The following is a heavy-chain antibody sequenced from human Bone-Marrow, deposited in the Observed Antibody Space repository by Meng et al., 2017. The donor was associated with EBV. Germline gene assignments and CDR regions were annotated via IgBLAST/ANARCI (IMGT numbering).Heavy chain of an antibody. V-gene: IGHV1-69*01. CDR2: LIPMSGAP. CDR1: GGTFSSDA. D-gene: IGHD3-10*01. CDR3: ASESGRGFTPDY. J-gene: IGHJ4*02. Sequence: QVKLVLCGAEVKKPGSSVKVSCKTSGGTFSSDAISWVRQAPGQGLVWLGGLIPMSGAPYYAQNFQGRVTITADESTSTHYMELSNLRSEDTAMYYCASESGRGFTPDYWGQGTLVTVSS.